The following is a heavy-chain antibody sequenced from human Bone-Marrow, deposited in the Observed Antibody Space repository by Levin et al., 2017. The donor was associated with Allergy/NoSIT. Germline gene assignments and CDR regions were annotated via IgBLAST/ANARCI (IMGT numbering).Heavy chain of an antibody. J-gene: IGHJ2*01. V-gene: IGHV5-51*01. CDR3: ARPLVGATSGVNWYFDL. CDR2: IYPGDSDT. D-gene: IGHD1-26*01. Sequence: PGGSLRLSCKGSGYSFTSYWIGWVRQMPGKGLEWMGIIYPGDSDTRYSPSFQGQVTISADKSISTAYLQWSSLKASDTAMYYCARPLVGATSGVNWYFDLWGRGTLVTVSS. CDR1: GYSFTSYW.